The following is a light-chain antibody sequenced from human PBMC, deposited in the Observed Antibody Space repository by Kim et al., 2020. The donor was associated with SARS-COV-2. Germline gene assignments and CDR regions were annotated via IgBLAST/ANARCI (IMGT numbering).Light chain of an antibody. CDR1: NFGSKG. CDR3: QVWDSSSDHPV. J-gene: IGLJ3*02. V-gene: IGLV3-21*04. Sequence: APGKMARMTFVGNNFGSKGVLGYQRKPGQAPVLVIYYDSDRPSGIPEPFTGSNSGNTATMAMSRVEAGDEAVYYCQVWDSSSDHPVFGGGTQLTVL. CDR2: YDS.